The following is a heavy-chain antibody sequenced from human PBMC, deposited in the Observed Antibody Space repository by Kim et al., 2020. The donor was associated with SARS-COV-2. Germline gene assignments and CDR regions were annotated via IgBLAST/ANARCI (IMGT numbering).Heavy chain of an antibody. J-gene: IGHJ4*02. CDR1: GFTFSRYW. Sequence: GGSLRLSCAVSGFTFSRYWMNWVRQAPGKGLEWVSNIKEDGTQRYYVDSVKGRITISRDDAKDSLYLQMNSLRDDDTAIYYCVRGGWEMDYWGQGVVVTVSS. V-gene: IGHV3-7*03. CDR3: VRGGWEMDY. CDR2: IKEDGTQR. D-gene: IGHD1-26*01.